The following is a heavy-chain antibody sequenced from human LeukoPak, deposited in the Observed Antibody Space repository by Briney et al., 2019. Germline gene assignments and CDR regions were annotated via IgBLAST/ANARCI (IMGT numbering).Heavy chain of an antibody. V-gene: IGHV3-30*18. CDR1: GFTFSSYA. CDR2: IAYDGSNK. D-gene: IGHD1-1*01. J-gene: IGHJ6*02. CDR3: AKEKAIGTINYGLDV. Sequence: PGRSLRLSCAASGFTFSSYAMHWVRQAPGKGLEWVAVIAYDGSNKYHADSVKGRFTISRDNSKNTLYLQMNSLRGEDTAIYYCAKEKAIGTINYGLDVWGPGTTVTVSS.